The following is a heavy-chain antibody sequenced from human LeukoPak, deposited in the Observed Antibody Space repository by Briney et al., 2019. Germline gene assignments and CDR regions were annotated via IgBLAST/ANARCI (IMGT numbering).Heavy chain of an antibody. CDR2: IYPGDSDT. Sequence: GESLKISCKGSGYSFTSYWIGWVRQMPEKGLEWMGIIYPGDSDTRYSPSFQGQVTISADKSISTAYLQWSSLKASDTAMYYCARLGVNIFQYQLLFDAFDIWGQGTMVTVSS. J-gene: IGHJ3*02. CDR1: GYSFTSYW. V-gene: IGHV5-51*01. CDR3: ARLGVNIFQYQLLFDAFDI. D-gene: IGHD2-2*01.